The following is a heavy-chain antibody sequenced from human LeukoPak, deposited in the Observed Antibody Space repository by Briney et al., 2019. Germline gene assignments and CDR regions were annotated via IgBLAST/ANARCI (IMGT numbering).Heavy chain of an antibody. CDR3: ASRLIEYYDSSGYYP. V-gene: IGHV4-34*01. CDR2: INHSGST. Sequence: PSETLSLTCAVYGGSFSGYYWSWIRQPPGKGLEWIGEINHSGSTNYNPSLKSRVTISVDTSKNQFSLKPSSVTAADTAVYYCASRLIEYYDSSGYYPWGQGTLVTVSS. CDR1: GGSFSGYY. D-gene: IGHD3-22*01. J-gene: IGHJ5*02.